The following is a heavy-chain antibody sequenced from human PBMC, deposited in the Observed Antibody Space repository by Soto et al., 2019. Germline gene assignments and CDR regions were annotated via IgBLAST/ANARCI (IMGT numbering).Heavy chain of an antibody. Sequence: QVQLVQSGAEVRKPGASVKVSCKAYGYTFTNYGISWVRQAAGQGLEWMAWISVYNGDTNYGKFGGRDTLTTDRTTRTAYMELGSLGSDDTAVYYCARDPDGDYDFDYWGQGTLVTVSS. CDR1: GYTFTNYG. V-gene: IGHV1-18*01. CDR2: ISVYNGDT. CDR3: ARDPDGDYDFDY. J-gene: IGHJ4*02. D-gene: IGHD4-17*01.